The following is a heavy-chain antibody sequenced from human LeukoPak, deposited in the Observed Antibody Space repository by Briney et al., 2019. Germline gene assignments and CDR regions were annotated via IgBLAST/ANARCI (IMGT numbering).Heavy chain of an antibody. Sequence: SYTLSLTCAVYRGSFSGYYWSWIRQPPRKGLDGIGEINHSGSTNYNPPLKRRVTISVDTSKNQFSLKLSSVTAADTAVYYCARGSNYYGLGYWGQGTLVTVSS. CDR1: RGSFSGYY. V-gene: IGHV4-34*01. CDR2: INHSGST. J-gene: IGHJ4*02. D-gene: IGHD3-10*01. CDR3: ARGSNYYGLGY.